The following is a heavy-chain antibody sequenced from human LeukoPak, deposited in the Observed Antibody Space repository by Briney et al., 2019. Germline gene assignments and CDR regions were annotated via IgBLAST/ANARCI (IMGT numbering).Heavy chain of an antibody. D-gene: IGHD1-1*01. Sequence: GGSLRLSCAASGFTFSGFAMSWVRQAPGKGLEWISGISGSGSTTYYADSVKGRFTISRDNSKNTLYLQMNSLRAEDTAVYYCAKDAWKRFDYWGHGTLVTVSS. CDR3: AKDAWKRFDY. J-gene: IGHJ4*01. CDR1: GFTFSGFA. V-gene: IGHV3-23*01. CDR2: ISGSGSTT.